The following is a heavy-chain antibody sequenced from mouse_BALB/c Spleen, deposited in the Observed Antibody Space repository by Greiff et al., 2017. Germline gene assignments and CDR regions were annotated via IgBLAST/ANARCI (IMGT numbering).Heavy chain of an antibody. CDR2: IWGDGST. CDR1: GFSLTGYG. D-gene: IGHD2-3*01. Sequence: QVQLMESGPGLVAPSQSLSITCTVSGFSLTGYGVNWVRQPPGNGLEWLGMIWGDGSTDYNSALKSGLSISKDNSKSQVFLKMNSLQTDDPARYYCARYDGYYAYAMDDWGEGTSVTVSS. V-gene: IGHV2-6-7*01. CDR3: ARYDGYYAYAMDD. J-gene: IGHJ4*01.